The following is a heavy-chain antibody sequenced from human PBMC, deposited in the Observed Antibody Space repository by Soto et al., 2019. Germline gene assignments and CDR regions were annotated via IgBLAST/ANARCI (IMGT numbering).Heavy chain of an antibody. J-gene: IGHJ3*01. Sequence: EVQLVESGGGLVQPGGSLRLSCAVSGFTFSSSEMYWVRQAPGKGLEWISYIHPSGQPIFYAASVKGRFTISRDNANNSLFLQMNSLRAEDPAVYYCARRASRWGQGTMVTVSS. CDR3: ARRASR. CDR1: GFTFSSSE. V-gene: IGHV3-48*03. D-gene: IGHD1-26*01. CDR2: IHPSGQPI.